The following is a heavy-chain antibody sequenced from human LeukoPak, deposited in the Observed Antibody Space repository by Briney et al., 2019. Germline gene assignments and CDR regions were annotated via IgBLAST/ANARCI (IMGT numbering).Heavy chain of an antibody. CDR2: IYDGGST. CDR1: GCSMRNYY. Sequence: SETLSLTCTVSGCSMRNYYWSWIRQPPGKGLEWIGYIYDGGSTTYNPYLRSRVIISADTSKSQFSLSLRSVTAADTAVYYCARTPPGGNNWFDPWGQGTLVTVSS. J-gene: IGHJ5*02. CDR3: ARTPPGGNNWFDP. V-gene: IGHV4-59*08. D-gene: IGHD1-14*01.